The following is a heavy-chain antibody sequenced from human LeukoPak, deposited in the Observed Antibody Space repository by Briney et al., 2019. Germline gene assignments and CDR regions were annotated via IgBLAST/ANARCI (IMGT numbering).Heavy chain of an antibody. CDR1: GYTFTGYY. J-gene: IGHJ4*02. CDR3: ARDLNYDILTGYYPRSDY. CDR2: INPNSGGT. D-gene: IGHD3-9*01. V-gene: IGHV1-2*02. Sequence: ASVKVSCKASGYTFTGYYMHWVRQAPGQGLEWMGWINPNSGGTNYAQKFQGRVTMTRDTSISTAYMELSRLRSDDTAVYYCARDLNYDILTGYYPRSDYWGQGTLVTVSS.